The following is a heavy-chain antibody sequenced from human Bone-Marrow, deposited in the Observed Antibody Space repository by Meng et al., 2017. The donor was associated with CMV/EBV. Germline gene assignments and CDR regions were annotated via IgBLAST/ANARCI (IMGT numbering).Heavy chain of an antibody. D-gene: IGHD2-2*01. CDR3: ARADCSSTSCPRVYYYYGMDV. CDR2: ISSSSSTI. V-gene: IGHV3-48*04. J-gene: IGHJ6*02. CDR1: GFTFSSYS. Sequence: GESLKIYCAASGFTFSSYSMNWVRQAPGKGLEWVSYISSSSSTIYYADSVKGRFTISRDNAKNSLYLQMNSLRAEDTAVYYCARADCSSTSCPRVYYYYGMDVWGQGTTVTVSS.